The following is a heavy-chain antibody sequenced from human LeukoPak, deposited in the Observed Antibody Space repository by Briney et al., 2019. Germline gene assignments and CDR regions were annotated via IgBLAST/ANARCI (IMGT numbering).Heavy chain of an antibody. Sequence: AGGSLRLSCAASGFTFDTYGMHWVRQAPGKGLEWVAFVRYGDTSKYYADSVKGRFTISRDNSKNTLYLQMNSLRVEDTALYYCAKTHGPYCSGGTCFDHYYYMDVWGKGTTVTVSS. J-gene: IGHJ6*03. CDR2: VRYGDTSK. D-gene: IGHD2-15*01. CDR1: GFTFDTYG. CDR3: AKTHGPYCSGGTCFDHYYYMDV. V-gene: IGHV3-30*02.